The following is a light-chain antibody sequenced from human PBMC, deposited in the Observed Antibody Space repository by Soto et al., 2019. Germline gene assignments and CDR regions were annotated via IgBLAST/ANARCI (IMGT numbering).Light chain of an antibody. CDR2: DAS. Sequence: EIVLTQSPATLSLSPGERATLSCRASQSFSSYLAWYQQKPGQAPRLLIYDASKRATGIPARFSGRGSGTDFTLTISSLEPEDFAVYYCQQRSNCPPVINFGQGTRLEIK. J-gene: IGKJ5*01. CDR3: QQRSNCPPVIN. CDR1: QSFSSY. V-gene: IGKV3-11*01.